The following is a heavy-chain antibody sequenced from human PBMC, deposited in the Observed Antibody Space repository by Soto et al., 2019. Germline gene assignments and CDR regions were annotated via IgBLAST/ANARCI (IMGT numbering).Heavy chain of an antibody. CDR3: AKDLGYNSGSSTPDY. CDR2: ISGSGGST. Sequence: EVQLLESGGGLVQPGGSLRLSCAASGFTFSSYAMSWVRQAPGKGLEWVSAISGSGGSTYYADSVKGRFTISTNNPKSTLYLQMNSRRAEDTAVYYCAKDLGYNSGSSTPDYWSQGTLVTVSS. V-gene: IGHV3-23*01. D-gene: IGHD1-26*01. J-gene: IGHJ4*02. CDR1: GFTFSSYA.